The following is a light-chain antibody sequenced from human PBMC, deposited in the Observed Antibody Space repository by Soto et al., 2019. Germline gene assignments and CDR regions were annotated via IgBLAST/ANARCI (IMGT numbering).Light chain of an antibody. CDR3: QQCNTPFT. CDR1: QNIGSR. V-gene: IGKV1-5*01. Sequence: DIQMTQSPSTLSASVGDRVAITCRASQNIGSRLAWYRQKPDEAPKLLIYDASSLESGVPLRFGGSGSGTDFTLIISSLQPDDFATYYCQQCNTPFTFGGGTKVDI. CDR2: DAS. J-gene: IGKJ4*01.